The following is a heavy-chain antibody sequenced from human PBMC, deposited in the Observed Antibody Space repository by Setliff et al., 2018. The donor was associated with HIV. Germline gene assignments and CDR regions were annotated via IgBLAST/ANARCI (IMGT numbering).Heavy chain of an antibody. CDR2: ISHSGNT. V-gene: IGHV4-31*03. CDR3: ARQPRGFSYSYFDY. D-gene: IGHD5-18*01. CDR1: GGSINSGNNY. J-gene: IGHJ4*02. Sequence: PSETLSLTCTVAGGSINSGNNYWSWIRQHPGEGLEWIGYISHSGNTYYSPSLTSRISMSLDTSENQFSLTFNFVTAADTALYYCARQPRGFSYSYFDYWGQGALVTVS.